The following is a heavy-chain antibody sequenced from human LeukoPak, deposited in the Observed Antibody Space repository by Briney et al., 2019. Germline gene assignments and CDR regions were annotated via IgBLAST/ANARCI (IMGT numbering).Heavy chain of an antibody. CDR3: AKNYGSGSSVKYYYYMDV. CDR2: ISASGGST. D-gene: IGHD3-10*01. CDR1: GFTFSSYA. V-gene: IGHV3-23*01. J-gene: IGHJ6*03. Sequence: GGSLRLSCAASGFTFSSYAMSWVRQAPKKGLEWVSVISASGGSTNYADSVKGRVTISRDNSKNTLYLQMNSLRAEDTAVYYCAKNYGSGSSVKYYYYMDVWGKGTTVTISS.